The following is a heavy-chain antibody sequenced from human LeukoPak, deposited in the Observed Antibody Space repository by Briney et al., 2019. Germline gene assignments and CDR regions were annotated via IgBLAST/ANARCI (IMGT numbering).Heavy chain of an antibody. CDR2: IYYSGST. D-gene: IGHD3-10*01. Sequence: SETLSLTCAVYGGSFSGYYWSWIRQPPGKGLEWIGSIYYSGSTYYNPSLKSRVTISVDTSKNQFSLKLSSVTAADTAVYYCARHYGRGSGSYYTPPDYWGQGTLVTVSS. J-gene: IGHJ4*02. V-gene: IGHV4-34*01. CDR3: ARHYGRGSGSYYTPPDY. CDR1: GGSFSGYY.